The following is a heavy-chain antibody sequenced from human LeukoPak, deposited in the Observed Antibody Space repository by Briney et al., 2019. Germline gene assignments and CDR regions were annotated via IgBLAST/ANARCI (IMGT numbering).Heavy chain of an antibody. CDR3: ARMGNPATVTADY. J-gene: IGHJ4*02. CDR2: IYTSGSA. CDR1: GGSISSGSYY. D-gene: IGHD4-17*01. Sequence: SETLSLTCTVSGGSISSGSYYWSWIRQPAGKGLEWIGRIYTSGSANYNPSLKSRVTISVDTSKDQFSLKLSSVTAADTAVYYCARMGNPATVTADYWGQGTLVTVSS. V-gene: IGHV4-61*02.